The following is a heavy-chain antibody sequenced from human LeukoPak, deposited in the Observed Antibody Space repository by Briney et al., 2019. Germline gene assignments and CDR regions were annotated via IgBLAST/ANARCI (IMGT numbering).Heavy chain of an antibody. J-gene: IGHJ5*02. CDR3: AREPPGTTGTTCWFDP. CDR1: GYTFTGYY. D-gene: IGHD1-1*01. CDR2: INPNSGGT. V-gene: IGHV1-2*02. Sequence: GASVKVSCKASGYTFTGYYMHWVRQAPGQGLEWMGWINPNSGGTNYAQKFQGRVTMTRDTSISTAYMELSRLRSDDTAVYYCAREPPGTTGTTCWFDPWGQGTLVTVSS.